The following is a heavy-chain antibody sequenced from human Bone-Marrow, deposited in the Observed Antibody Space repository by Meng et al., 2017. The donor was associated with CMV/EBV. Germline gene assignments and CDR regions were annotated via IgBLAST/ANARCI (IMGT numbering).Heavy chain of an antibody. CDR2: INPNSGDT. Sequence: ASVKVSCKASGYTFTSYGISWVRQAPGQGLEWMGWINPNSGDTNCAQSFQGRVTMTRDTSISTAYMELSRLRSDDTAVYYCAAGRRTTILVFWGQGTLVTVYS. V-gene: IGHV1-2*02. J-gene: IGHJ4*02. CDR3: AAGRRTTILVF. CDR1: GYTFTSYG. D-gene: IGHD4-11*01.